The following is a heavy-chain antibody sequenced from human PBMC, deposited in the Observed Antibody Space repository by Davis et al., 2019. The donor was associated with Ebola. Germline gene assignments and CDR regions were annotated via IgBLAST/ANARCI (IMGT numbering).Heavy chain of an antibody. CDR2: IKSKTDGGTT. V-gene: IGHV3-15*01. D-gene: IGHD2-21*01. CDR3: TTDAYCGGDCQHTR. Sequence: GESLKISCAASGFTFSNAWMSWVRQAPGKGLEWVGRIKSKTDGGTTDYAAPVKGRFTISRDDSKNTLYLQMNSLKTEDTAVYYCTTDAYCGGDCQHTRGGQGTLVTVSS. J-gene: IGHJ4*02. CDR1: GFTFSNAW.